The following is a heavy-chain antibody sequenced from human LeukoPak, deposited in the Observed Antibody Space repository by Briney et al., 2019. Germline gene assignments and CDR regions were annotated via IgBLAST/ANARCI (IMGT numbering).Heavy chain of an antibody. J-gene: IGHJ3*02. CDR3: ASIQGDAFDI. Sequence: PSETLSLTCAVYGGSFSGYYWSWIRQPPGKGLEWIGEINHSGSTNYNPSLKSRVTISVDTSKNQFSLKLSSVTAADTAVYYCASIQGDAFDIWGRGTMVTVSS. V-gene: IGHV4-34*01. CDR2: INHSGST. CDR1: GGSFSGYY.